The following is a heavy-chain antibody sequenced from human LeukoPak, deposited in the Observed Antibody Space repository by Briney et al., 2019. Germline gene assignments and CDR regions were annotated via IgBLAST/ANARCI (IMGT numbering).Heavy chain of an antibody. Sequence: PGGSLRLSCAASGFTFSSYAMHWVRQAPGKGLEWVAVISYDGSNKYYADSVKGRFTISRDNSKNTLYLQMNSLRAEDTAVYYCARALGTTVTSAYYYYYYGVDVWGQGTTVTVSS. J-gene: IGHJ6*02. V-gene: IGHV3-30-3*01. CDR3: ARALGTTVTSAYYYYYYGVDV. CDR1: GFTFSSYA. D-gene: IGHD4-11*01. CDR2: ISYDGSNK.